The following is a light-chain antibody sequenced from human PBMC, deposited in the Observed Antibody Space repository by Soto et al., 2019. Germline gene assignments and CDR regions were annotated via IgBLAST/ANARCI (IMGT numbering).Light chain of an antibody. J-gene: IGKJ2*01. CDR2: AAS. CDR1: QYMTRTY. V-gene: IGKV3-20*01. Sequence: EIVLTQSPGTLSLSPGERATLSCRASQYMTRTYIAWYQQKPGQAPRLLIYAASNRATVIPDKFSGSGSGTDYSITITRLEPEDSAVYYCHQYDKAPQTFGQGTKVEIK. CDR3: HQYDKAPQT.